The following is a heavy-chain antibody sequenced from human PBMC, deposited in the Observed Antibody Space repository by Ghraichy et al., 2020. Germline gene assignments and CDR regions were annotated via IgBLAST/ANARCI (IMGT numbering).Heavy chain of an antibody. J-gene: IGHJ4*02. D-gene: IGHD2-8*01. Sequence: ASVKVSCKASGYTFTSYDINWVRQATGPGLEWMGWMNPNSGNTGYAQKFQGRVTMTRNTSISTAYMELSSLRSEDTAVYYCARSIVLMVYALNYFDYWGQGTLVTVSS. CDR1: GYTFTSYD. CDR2: MNPNSGNT. CDR3: ARSIVLMVYALNYFDY. V-gene: IGHV1-8*01.